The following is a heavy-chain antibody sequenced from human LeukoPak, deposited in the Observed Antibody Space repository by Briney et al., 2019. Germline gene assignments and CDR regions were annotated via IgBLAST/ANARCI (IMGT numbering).Heavy chain of an antibody. CDR1: GSTFSEYG. V-gene: IGHV3-74*01. J-gene: IGHJ4*02. CDR3: ASGRWGTAIEY. D-gene: IGHD1-7*01. Sequence: GGSLRPPCAASGSTFSEYGMHWVRQAPGKGLVWVSHINNDGSGTTYADSVRGRFTIFRDNAKNTLELQMNSLRAEDAAVYYFASGRWGTAIEYLGQGSLVTVSS. CDR2: INNDGSGT.